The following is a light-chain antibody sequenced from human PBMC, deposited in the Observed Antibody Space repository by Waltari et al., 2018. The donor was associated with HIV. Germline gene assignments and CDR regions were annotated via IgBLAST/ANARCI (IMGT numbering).Light chain of an antibody. J-gene: IGLJ2*01. V-gene: IGLV1-51*01. CDR2: DNN. Sequence: QSVLTQPPSVSAAPGQQVTISCSGSTSNIENNYVSWYQHLPGTAPKLLIYDNNQRPSGIPDRFSGSKSGTSATLGITGLQTGDEADYYCATWDSGLSAGVFGGGTKLTVL. CDR1: TSNIENNY. CDR3: ATWDSGLSAGV.